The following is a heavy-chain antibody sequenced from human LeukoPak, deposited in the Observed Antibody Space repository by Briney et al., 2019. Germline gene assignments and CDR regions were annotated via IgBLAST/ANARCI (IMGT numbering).Heavy chain of an antibody. CDR1: GLTFNNYA. CDR2: ISASSTNT. D-gene: IGHD5-24*01. V-gene: IGHV3-23*01. J-gene: IGHJ4*02. CDR3: AKDRGDGYILYYFDY. Sequence: GGTLRLSCAVSGLTFNNYAMSWVRQAPGKGLEWVSFISASSTNTYYSDSVKGRVTISRDNSKNTLYLQMNSLRAEDTAVYYCAKDRGDGYILYYFDYWGQGTLVTVSS.